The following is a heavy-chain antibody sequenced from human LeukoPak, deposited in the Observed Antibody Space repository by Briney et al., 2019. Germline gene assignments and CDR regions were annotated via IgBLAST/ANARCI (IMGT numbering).Heavy chain of an antibody. Sequence: GGSLRLSCAASGFTFSDHYMVWVRQAPGKGLEWVSAISSDGDRTYYVDSVKGRFIISRDNSKNTLFLQMNSLRADDSAIYYCAKDRGYWGQGTLVTVSS. CDR1: GFTFSDHY. CDR2: ISSDGDRT. CDR3: AKDRGY. D-gene: IGHD5-12*01. J-gene: IGHJ1*01. V-gene: IGHV3-23*01.